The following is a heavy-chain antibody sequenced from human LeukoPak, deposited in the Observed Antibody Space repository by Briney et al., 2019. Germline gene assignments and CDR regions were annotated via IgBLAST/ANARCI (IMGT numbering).Heavy chain of an antibody. Sequence: GGSLRLSCAASGFTFSTYSMNWDRQAPGKRLEWVSSINSSSSYIYYADSVKGRFTISRDNSKNTLYLQMYSLGAEDTAVYYCAKDRSKGSYGDEFDYWGQGTLVTVSS. CDR1: GFTFSTYS. D-gene: IGHD1-26*01. J-gene: IGHJ4*02. V-gene: IGHV3-21*01. CDR3: AKDRSKGSYGDEFDY. CDR2: INSSSSYI.